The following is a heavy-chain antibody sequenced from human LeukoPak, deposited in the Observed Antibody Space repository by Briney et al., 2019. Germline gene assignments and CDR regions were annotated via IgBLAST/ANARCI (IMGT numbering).Heavy chain of an antibody. D-gene: IGHD6-13*01. CDR2: INPNSGGT. V-gene: IGHV1-2*02. J-gene: IGHJ6*02. Sequence: EASVKVSCKASGYTFTGYYMHWVRQAPGQGLEWMGWINPNSGGTNYAQKFQGRVTMTRDTSISTAYMELSRLRSDDTAVYYCARDPAAAGPIYYYYGMDVWGQGTTVTVSS. CDR3: ARDPAAAGPIYYYYGMDV. CDR1: GYTFTGYY.